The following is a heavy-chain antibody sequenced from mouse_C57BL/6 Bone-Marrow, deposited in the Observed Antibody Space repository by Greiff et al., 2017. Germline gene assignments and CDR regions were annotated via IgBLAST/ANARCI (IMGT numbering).Heavy chain of an antibody. CDR2: IDPENGDT. CDR3: TTFTTVIAGFDY. D-gene: IGHD1-1*01. CDR1: GFNIKDDY. Sequence: EVQVVESGAELVRPGASVKLSCTASGFNIKDDYMHWVKQRPEQGLEWIGWIDPENGDTEYASKFQGKATITADTSSNTAYLQLSSLTSVDTAVYYCTTFTTVIAGFDYWGQGTTLTVSS. V-gene: IGHV14-4*01. J-gene: IGHJ2*01.